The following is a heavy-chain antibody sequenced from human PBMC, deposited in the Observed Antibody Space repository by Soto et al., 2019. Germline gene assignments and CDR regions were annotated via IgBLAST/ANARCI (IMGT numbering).Heavy chain of an antibody. J-gene: IGHJ6*02. V-gene: IGHV3-7*01. CDR2: IKQDGSEK. Sequence: GGSLRLSXAASGFTFSSYWMSWVRQAPGKGLEWVANIKQDGSEKYYVDSVKGRFTISRDNAKNSLYLQMNSLRAEDTAVYYCARTPYYYYYGMDVWGQGTTVTVSS. CDR1: GFTFSSYW. CDR3: ARTPYYYYYGMDV. D-gene: IGHD2-15*01.